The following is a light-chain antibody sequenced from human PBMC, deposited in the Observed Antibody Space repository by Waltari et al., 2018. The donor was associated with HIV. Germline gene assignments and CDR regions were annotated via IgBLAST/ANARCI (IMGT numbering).Light chain of an antibody. CDR1: SRDVGGYNY. CDR3: SSYTSSSVV. J-gene: IGLJ2*01. Sequence: QSALTQPPSVSGSPGQSLTISCTGTSRDVGGYNYVSWYQQHPGKAPKLMIYEVSNRPSGVSNRFSGSKSGNTASLTISGLQAEDEADYYCSSYTSSSVVFGGGTKLTVL. CDR2: EVS. V-gene: IGLV2-14*01.